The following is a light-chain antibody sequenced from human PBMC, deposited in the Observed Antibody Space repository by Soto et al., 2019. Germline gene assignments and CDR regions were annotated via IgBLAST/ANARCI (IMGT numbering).Light chain of an antibody. CDR3: QQYNSYPFT. Sequence: DIQMTQSPSTLSASVGDRVTVTCRASQSITGWLAWYQQKPGKAPKLLIYDASSLETEVPSRFSGRGSGTEFTLTISGLQPDDFATYYCQQYNSYPFTFGPGTTVDI. CDR1: QSITGW. V-gene: IGKV1-5*01. J-gene: IGKJ3*01. CDR2: DAS.